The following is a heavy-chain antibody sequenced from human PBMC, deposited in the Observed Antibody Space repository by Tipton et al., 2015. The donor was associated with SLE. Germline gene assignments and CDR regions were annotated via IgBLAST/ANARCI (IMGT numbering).Heavy chain of an antibody. CDR2: MYTGGTT. V-gene: IGHV3-53*01. CDR1: GFTVSDNY. J-gene: IGHJ1*01. Sequence: SLRLSCAASGFTVSDNYMSWVRQAPGKGLQWVSVMYTGGTTYYADSVKGRFTISRDNSNNTLFLQMNSLRAEDTAVYYCSRDIQFVGSTEYFHHWGQGTLVTVSS. D-gene: IGHD1-26*01. CDR3: SRDIQFVGSTEYFHH.